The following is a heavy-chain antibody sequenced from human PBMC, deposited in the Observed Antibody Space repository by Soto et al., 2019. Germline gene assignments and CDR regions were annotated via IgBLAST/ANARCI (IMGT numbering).Heavy chain of an antibody. D-gene: IGHD2-15*01. CDR2: INPNSGGT. J-gene: IGHJ6*02. CDR3: AREGGYCSGVSCDIEDSYYYYGMDV. Sequence: ASVKVSCKASGYTFTGYYMHWVRQAPGQGLEWMGWINPNSGGTNYAQKFQGWVTMTRDTSISTAYMELSRLRSDDTAVYYCAREGGYCSGVSCDIEDSYYYYGMDVWGQGTKVTVSS. V-gene: IGHV1-2*04. CDR1: GYTFTGYY.